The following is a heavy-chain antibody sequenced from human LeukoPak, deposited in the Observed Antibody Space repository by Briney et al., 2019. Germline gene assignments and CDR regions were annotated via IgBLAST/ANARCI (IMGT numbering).Heavy chain of an antibody. D-gene: IGHD3-10*01. J-gene: IGHJ4*02. CDR1: GGSSSSYY. CDR2: IYFSGNT. Sequence: PSETLSLTCTVSGGSSSSYYWSWIRQPPGKGLEWIGHIYFSGNTNYNPSLKSRVTISVDTSKNQFSLRLSSVTAADTAVYYCARVGQGDFDYWGQGTLVTVSS. CDR3: ARVGQGDFDY. V-gene: IGHV4-59*01.